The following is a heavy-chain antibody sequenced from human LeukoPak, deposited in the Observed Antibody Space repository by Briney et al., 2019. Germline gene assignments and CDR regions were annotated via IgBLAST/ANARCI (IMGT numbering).Heavy chain of an antibody. CDR2: INPNSGGT. CDR1: GYTFTGYY. V-gene: IGHV1-2*06. Sequence: ASVKVSCKASGYTFTGYYMHWVRQAPGQGLEWVGRINPNSGGTNYAQKFQGRVTMTRDTSISTAYMELSRLRSDDTAVYYCASRWSIAVAGSGDGFDYWGQGTLVTVSS. J-gene: IGHJ4*02. D-gene: IGHD6-19*01. CDR3: ASRWSIAVAGSGDGFDY.